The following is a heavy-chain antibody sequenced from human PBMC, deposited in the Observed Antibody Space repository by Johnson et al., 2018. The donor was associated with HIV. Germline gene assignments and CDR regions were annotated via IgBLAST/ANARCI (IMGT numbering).Heavy chain of an antibody. CDR1: GFTFDDYG. CDR2: INWNGGST. V-gene: IGHV3-20*04. J-gene: IGHJ3*01. CDR3: ARDRAILAARPAGAFDV. D-gene: IGHD6-6*01. Sequence: DVQVVESGGGVVRPGGSLRLSCAASGFTFDDYGMSWVRQAPGKGLEWVSGINWNGGSTGYADSVKGRFTISRDNAKNSLYLQMHSLRSEDTAVYYCARDRAILAARPAGAFDVWGPGTMVTVSS.